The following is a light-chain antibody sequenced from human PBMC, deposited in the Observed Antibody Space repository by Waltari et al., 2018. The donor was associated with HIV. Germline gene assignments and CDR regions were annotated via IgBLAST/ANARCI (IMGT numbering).Light chain of an antibody. CDR3: ATWDDSLSLWV. Sequence: SVLTQPPSASGPPGHRVTISCSGSNPTFGANSVSRYQQFPGAAPKLLIYRNSQRPSGVPDRFSGSKSGTSASLAISGLRSDDEANYYCATWDDSLSLWVFGGGTKLTVL. CDR1: NPTFGANS. V-gene: IGLV1-47*01. CDR2: RNS. J-gene: IGLJ3*02.